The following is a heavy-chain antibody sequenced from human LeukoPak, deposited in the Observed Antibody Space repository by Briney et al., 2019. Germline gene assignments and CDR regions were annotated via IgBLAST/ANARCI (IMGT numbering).Heavy chain of an antibody. CDR1: GFTFSSYA. Sequence: GGSLRLSCAASGFTFSSYAMSWARQAPGKGLEWVSAISGSGGSTYYADSVKGRFTISRDNSKNTLYLQMNSLRAEDTAVYYCAKSHDFWSGYAIDYWGQGTLVTVSS. CDR2: ISGSGGST. D-gene: IGHD3-3*01. J-gene: IGHJ4*02. V-gene: IGHV3-23*01. CDR3: AKSHDFWSGYAIDY.